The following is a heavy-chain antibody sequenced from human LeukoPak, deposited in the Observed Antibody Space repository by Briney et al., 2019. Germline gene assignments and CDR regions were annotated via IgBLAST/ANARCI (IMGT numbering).Heavy chain of an antibody. Sequence: GGSLRLSCAASGFTFSSCEMNWVRQAPGKGLEWVSYISSGGTTIYFADSVKGRFTISRDNAKNSLYLQMNSLRAEDTAVYYCAMTNYYDSSGLFDYWGQGTLVTVSS. D-gene: IGHD3-22*01. CDR3: AMTNYYDSSGLFDY. CDR1: GFTFSSCE. CDR2: ISSGGTTI. V-gene: IGHV3-48*03. J-gene: IGHJ4*02.